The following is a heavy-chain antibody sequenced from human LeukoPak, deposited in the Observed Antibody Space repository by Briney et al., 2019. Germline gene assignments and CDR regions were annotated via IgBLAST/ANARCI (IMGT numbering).Heavy chain of an antibody. CDR2: IYTSGST. D-gene: IGHD3-16*02. Sequence: PSETLSLTCTVSGGSISSGSYYWSWIRQPAGKGLEWIGRIYTSGSTNYNPSLKSRVTISVDTSKNQFSLKLSSVTAADTAVYYCASGRYNPYYYYYYYMDVWGKGTTVTISS. CDR1: GGSISSGSYY. J-gene: IGHJ6*03. V-gene: IGHV4-61*02. CDR3: ASGRYNPYYYYYYYMDV.